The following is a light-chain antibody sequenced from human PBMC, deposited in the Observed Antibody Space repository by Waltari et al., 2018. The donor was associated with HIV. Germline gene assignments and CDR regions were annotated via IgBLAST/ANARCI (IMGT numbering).Light chain of an antibody. CDR3: QQYNNWPPKT. V-gene: IGKV3-15*01. CDR2: GAS. Sequence: EIVMTQSPATLSVSPGERATLSCRASQSVSSNLAWYQQTAGQAPRLLIYGASTRATGIPARFSGSGSGTEFNFTISGLQSEDFAVYYCQQYNNWPPKTFGQGTKVEIK. CDR1: QSVSSN. J-gene: IGKJ1*01.